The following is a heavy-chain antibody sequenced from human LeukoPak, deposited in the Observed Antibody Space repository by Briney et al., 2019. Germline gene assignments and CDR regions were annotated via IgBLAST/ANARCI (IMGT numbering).Heavy chain of an antibody. D-gene: IGHD1-26*01. Sequence: PSETLSLTCTVSGGSMTPYYWSWLRQPPWKELEWMGYIYYSGNTDYNPSFESRVTISLDTSRNQLSLDLTSVTAADTATYFCARGPVALGWFAPWGQGTLVTVSS. CDR3: ARGPVALGWFAP. CDR1: GGSMTPYY. CDR2: IYYSGNT. V-gene: IGHV4-59*08. J-gene: IGHJ5*02.